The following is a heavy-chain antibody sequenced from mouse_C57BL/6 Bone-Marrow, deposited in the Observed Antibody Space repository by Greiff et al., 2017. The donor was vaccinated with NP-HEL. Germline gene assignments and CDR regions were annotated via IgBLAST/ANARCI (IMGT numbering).Heavy chain of an antibody. J-gene: IGHJ4*01. CDR1: GYTFTDYY. D-gene: IGHD1-1*01. CDR3: ARGSSGGNYYAMDY. V-gene: IGHV1-26*01. Sequence: EVQLQQSGPELVKPGASVKISCKASGYTFTDYYMNWVKQSHGKSLEWIGDINPNNGGTSYNQKFKGKATLTVDKSSSTAYMELRSLTSEDSAVYYCARGSSGGNYYAMDYWGQGTSVTVSS. CDR2: INPNNGGT.